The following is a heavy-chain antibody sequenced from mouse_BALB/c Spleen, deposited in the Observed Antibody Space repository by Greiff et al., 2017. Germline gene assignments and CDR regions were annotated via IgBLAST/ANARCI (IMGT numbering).Heavy chain of an antibody. Sequence: EVQVVESGGGLVQPGRSLKLSCAASGFTFSSYGMSWVRQTPDKRLGLVATINSNGGSTYYPASVKGRFTISRDNAKNTLYLQMSSLKSEDTAMYYCARDRTPSWYMDYWGQGTSVTVSS. CDR1: GFTFSSYG. CDR3: ARDRTPSWYMDY. V-gene: IGHV5-6-3*01. J-gene: IGHJ4*01. CDR2: INSNGGST. D-gene: IGHD1-1*02.